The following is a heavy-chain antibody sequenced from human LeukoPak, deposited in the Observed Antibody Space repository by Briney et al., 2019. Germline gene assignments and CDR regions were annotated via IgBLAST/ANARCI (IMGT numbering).Heavy chain of an antibody. CDR3: ARWPGTFDY. CDR1: GFTFSNYA. J-gene: IGHJ4*02. D-gene: IGHD1-1*01. CDR2: INKDGSEK. Sequence: GGSLRLSCAASGFTFSNYAMSWVRQAPGKGLEWVANINKDGSEKFYVDSVKGRFTISRDNAKNSLYLQMNSLRAEDTAVYYCARWPGTFDYWGQGTLVTVSS. V-gene: IGHV3-7*01.